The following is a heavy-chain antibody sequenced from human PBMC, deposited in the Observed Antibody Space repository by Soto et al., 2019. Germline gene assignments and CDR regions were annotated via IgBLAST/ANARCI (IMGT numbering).Heavy chain of an antibody. CDR1: GGSISSGGYY. D-gene: IGHD1-7*01. CDR2: IYYSGST. CDR3: AREVGELTHYYYYGIDG. J-gene: IGHJ6*02. V-gene: IGHV4-31*03. Sequence: SETLSLTCTVSGGSISSGGYYWSWIRQHPGKGLEWIGYIYYSGSTYYNPSLKSRVTISVDTSKNQFSLKLSSVTAADTAVYYCAREVGELTHYYYYGIDGWGQGTTVTVSS.